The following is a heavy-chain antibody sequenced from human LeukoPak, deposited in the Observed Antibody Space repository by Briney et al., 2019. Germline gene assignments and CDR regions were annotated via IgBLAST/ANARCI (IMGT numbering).Heavy chain of an antibody. D-gene: IGHD6-19*01. J-gene: IGHJ4*02. Sequence: GGSLRLFCSASGFTFNNYRMSWVRQASGKGLEWVAGIKQDGSEKYYVDSVKGRFTISRDNAESSLYLQMSSLRAEDTAVYYCARSSGWGFDYWGQGTLVTVSS. V-gene: IGHV3-7*04. CDR1: GFTFNNYR. CDR3: ARSSGWGFDY. CDR2: IKQDGSEK.